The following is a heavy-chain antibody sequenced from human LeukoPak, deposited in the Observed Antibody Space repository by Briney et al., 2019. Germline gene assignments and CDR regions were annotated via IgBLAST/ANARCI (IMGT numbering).Heavy chain of an antibody. CDR1: GGSISSYY. CDR2: VFTSGNT. CDR3: ARGGYDFWSGYEGY. D-gene: IGHD3-3*01. Sequence: SETLSLTCTVSGGSISSYYWSWIRQPPGKGLEWIGHVFTSGNTNYNPSLKGRVTISIETSKSQFSLNLNSVTAADTAVYYCARGGYDFWSGYEGYWGQGTLVTVSS. J-gene: IGHJ4*02. V-gene: IGHV4-4*08.